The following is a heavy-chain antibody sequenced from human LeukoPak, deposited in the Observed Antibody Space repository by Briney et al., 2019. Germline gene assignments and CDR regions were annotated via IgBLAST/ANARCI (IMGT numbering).Heavy chain of an antibody. D-gene: IGHD3-22*01. CDR3: AKDRDYYDSSGFDY. V-gene: IGHV3-33*06. CDR2: IWYDGSNI. J-gene: IGHJ4*02. CDR1: GFTFSNYV. Sequence: GGSLRLSCAASGFTFSNYVMHWVRQAPGKGLEWVAVIWYDGSNIYYADSVKGRFTISRDNSKNTLYLQMNSLRAEDTAVYYCAKDRDYYDSSGFDYWGQGTLVTVSS.